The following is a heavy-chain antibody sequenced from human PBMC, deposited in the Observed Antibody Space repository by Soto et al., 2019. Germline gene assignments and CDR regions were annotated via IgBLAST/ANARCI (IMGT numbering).Heavy chain of an antibody. V-gene: IGHV4-31*03. Sequence: SETLSLTCTVSGGSISSGGYYWSWIRQHPGKGLEWIGYIYYSGSTYYNPSLKSRVTISVDTSKNQFSLKLSSVTAADTAVYYCARGFGVVLQTPNWFDPWGQGTLVTVSS. D-gene: IGHD3-3*01. CDR1: GGSISSGGYY. CDR2: IYYSGST. CDR3: ARGFGVVLQTPNWFDP. J-gene: IGHJ5*02.